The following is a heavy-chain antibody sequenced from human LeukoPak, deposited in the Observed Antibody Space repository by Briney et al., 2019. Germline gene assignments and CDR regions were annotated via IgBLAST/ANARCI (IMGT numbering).Heavy chain of an antibody. CDR1: GGSISGYY. Sequence: SETLSLTCTVSGGSISGYYWSWIRQPLGKGLEWIGYIYYSGSTKYNPSLKSRVTMSVDTSKNQFSLNLSSVTAADTALYYCAKISSSIYYGMDVWGQGTKVTVAS. J-gene: IGHJ6*02. CDR2: IYYSGST. CDR3: AKISSSIYYGMDV. V-gene: IGHV4-59*01. D-gene: IGHD6-13*01.